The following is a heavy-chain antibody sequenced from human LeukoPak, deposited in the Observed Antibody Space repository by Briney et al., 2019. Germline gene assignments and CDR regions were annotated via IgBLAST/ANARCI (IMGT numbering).Heavy chain of an antibody. CDR2: IYYSGST. CDR3: ARVKAVAGGRSYYYYSMDV. V-gene: IGHV4-59*01. D-gene: IGHD6-19*01. J-gene: IGHJ6*02. Sequence: TSSETLSLTCTVSGVSISSYYWSWVRQPPGKGLEWLGYIYYSGSTNYNPSLQSRVTISVDTSKNQFSLKLSSVTAADTAVYYCARVKAVAGGRSYYYYSMDVWGQGTTVTVSS. CDR1: GVSISSYY.